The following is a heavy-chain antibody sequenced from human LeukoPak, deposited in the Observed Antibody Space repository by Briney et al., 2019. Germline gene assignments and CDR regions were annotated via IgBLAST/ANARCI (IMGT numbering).Heavy chain of an antibody. J-gene: IGHJ4*02. CDR1: GYSFTDNY. CDR2: INTNSGGT. V-gene: IGHV1-2*06. Sequence: ASVKVSCKASGYSFTDNYMHWVRQAPGQGREWMGRINTNSGGTNYAQKFQGRVTMTRDTPISTVYMELRRLRYDDTAVYYCARVDIGYWGQGTLVTVSS. D-gene: IGHD5-12*01. CDR3: ARVDIGY.